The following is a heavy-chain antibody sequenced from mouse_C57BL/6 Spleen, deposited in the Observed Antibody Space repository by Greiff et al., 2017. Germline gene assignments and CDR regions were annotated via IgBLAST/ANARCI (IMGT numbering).Heavy chain of an antibody. CDR2: ILPGSGST. Sequence: VQLQQSGAELMKTGASVKLSCKATGYTFTGYWIEWVKQRPGHGLEWIGEILPGSGSTNYNEKFKGKATFTADTSSNPAYMQLSSLTTEDSAIYYFASPDYGSSWFAYGGQGTLVTVSA. CDR3: ASPDYGSSWFAY. CDR1: GYTFTGYW. J-gene: IGHJ3*01. D-gene: IGHD1-1*01. V-gene: IGHV1-9*01.